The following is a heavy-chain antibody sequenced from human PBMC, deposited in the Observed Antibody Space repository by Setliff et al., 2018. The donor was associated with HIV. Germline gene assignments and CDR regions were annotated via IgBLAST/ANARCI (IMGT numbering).Heavy chain of an antibody. Sequence: GESLKISCKGSGYKFTTYWIAWVRQMPGKGLEWMGIIYPDDSDTRYSPSSQGRVTNPADKSSSTAYLQWSRLKASDTAMYYCARLTAAGNLADYWGQGTLVTVSS. J-gene: IGHJ4*02. V-gene: IGHV5-51*01. CDR2: IYPDDSDT. CDR1: GYKFTTYW. D-gene: IGHD6-13*01. CDR3: ARLTAAGNLADY.